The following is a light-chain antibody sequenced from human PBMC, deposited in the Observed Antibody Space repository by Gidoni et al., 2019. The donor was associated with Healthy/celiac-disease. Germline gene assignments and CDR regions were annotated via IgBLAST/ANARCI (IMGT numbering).Light chain of an antibody. V-gene: IGKV3-20*01. CDR2: GSS. Sequence: EIVLTPSPGTLSLSPGESATLSCRASQRVSSSYLAWYQQKPGPAPRLLIYGSSSRATGIPDRCSGSGSGTDFTLTISRLEPEDFAVYYCQQYGSSPLTFGGGTKVEIK. CDR1: QRVSSSY. J-gene: IGKJ4*01. CDR3: QQYGSSPLT.